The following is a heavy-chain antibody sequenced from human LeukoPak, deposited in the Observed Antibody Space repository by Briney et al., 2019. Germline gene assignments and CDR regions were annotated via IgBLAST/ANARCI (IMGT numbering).Heavy chain of an antibody. CDR1: GGSFSICA. J-gene: IGHJ4*02. CDR2: IIPIFGTA. CDR3: ARAYYDIVTDYYKAFDY. D-gene: IGHD3-9*01. Sequence: ASVKVSCKASGGSFSICAISWVRQAPGQGLEWMGGIIPIFGTANYAQKFQGRVTITADESTSTAYMELSSLRSEDTAVYYCARAYYDIVTDYYKAFDYWGQGTLVTVSS. V-gene: IGHV1-69*13.